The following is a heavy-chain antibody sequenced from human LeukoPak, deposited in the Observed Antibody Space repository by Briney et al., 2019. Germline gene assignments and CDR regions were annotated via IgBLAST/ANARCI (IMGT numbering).Heavy chain of an antibody. CDR3: ARRGDQERYFDY. Sequence: SETLSLTCAVYGGSFSRYYWTWIRQPPGKGLEWIGEINHSGSANYNPSLKSRVTISVDASKSQFSLKLNSVTAADTAVYYCARRGDQERYFDYWGQGTLVTVSS. V-gene: IGHV4-34*01. D-gene: IGHD2-21*02. CDR1: GGSFSRYY. J-gene: IGHJ4*02. CDR2: INHSGSA.